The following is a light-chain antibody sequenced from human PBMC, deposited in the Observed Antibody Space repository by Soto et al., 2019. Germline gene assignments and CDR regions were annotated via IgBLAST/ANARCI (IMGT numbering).Light chain of an antibody. V-gene: IGKV3-15*01. Sequence: EIVMTQSPATLSVSPGERGTRSFRASQSVSSNLAWYQQKPGQAPRLLIYGASTRATGIPARFSGSGSGTEFTLTISSLQSEDFAVYYCQQYNNWPFTFGQGTRLRL. J-gene: IGKJ5*01. CDR3: QQYNNWPFT. CDR2: GAS. CDR1: QSVSSN.